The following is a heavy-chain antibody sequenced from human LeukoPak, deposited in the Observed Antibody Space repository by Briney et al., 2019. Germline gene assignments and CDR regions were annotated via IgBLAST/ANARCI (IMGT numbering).Heavy chain of an antibody. V-gene: IGHV3-23*01. Sequence: GGSLRLSCTTSGFPLSNHAMAWVRQASGKGLEWVSGILPDGSAYYADLVKGRFTISRDNSRSTLYLQLTSLKSEDTAVYYCAKGTGLGSYDFWGQGTLVTVSS. D-gene: IGHD1-26*01. CDR1: GFPLSNHA. CDR3: AKGTGLGSYDF. J-gene: IGHJ4*02. CDR2: ILPDGSA.